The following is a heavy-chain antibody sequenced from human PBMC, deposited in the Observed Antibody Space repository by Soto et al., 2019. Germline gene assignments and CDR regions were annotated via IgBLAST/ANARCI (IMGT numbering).Heavy chain of an antibody. V-gene: IGHV3-33*01. J-gene: IGHJ6*02. CDR3: ARDTGIVPAANYYYYGMDV. Sequence: GGSLRLSCAASGFTFSSYGMHWVRQAPGKGLEWVAVIWYDGSNKYYADSVKGRFTISRDNSKNTLYLQMNSLRAEDTAVYYCARDTGIVPAANYYYYGMDVWGQGTTVTVSS. D-gene: IGHD2-2*01. CDR2: IWYDGSNK. CDR1: GFTFSSYG.